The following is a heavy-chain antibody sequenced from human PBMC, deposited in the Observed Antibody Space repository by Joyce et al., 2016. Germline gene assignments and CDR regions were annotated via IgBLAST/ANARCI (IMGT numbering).Heavy chain of an antibody. J-gene: IGHJ4*02. D-gene: IGHD2-15*01. CDR2: IDNSGGVK. Sequence: EVQLLESGGGLIQPGGSLRLSCVTSGFTFSSEAMTWVRQGPGKGLDWVSTIDNSGGVKNYADSLRGRFTISRDNSKNTLYLQMNSLRAEDTALYYCAKDVSNYIGGSSYWGQGTLVTVSS. CDR3: AKDVSNYIGGSSY. V-gene: IGHV3-23*01. CDR1: GFTFSSEA.